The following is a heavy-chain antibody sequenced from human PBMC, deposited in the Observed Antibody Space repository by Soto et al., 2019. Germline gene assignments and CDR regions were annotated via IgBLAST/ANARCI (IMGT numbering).Heavy chain of an antibody. D-gene: IGHD1-26*01. V-gene: IGHV4-39*01. Sequence: PSETLSLTCTVSGGSISGSTYYWGWSRQPPGKGLEYIGIIYYSGSTYYNPSLKSRVTISLDTSKNQFSLKLSSVTAADTAVYYCATKKGIEGANDWLDPWGQGTLVTVSS. CDR1: GGSISGSTYY. J-gene: IGHJ5*02. CDR2: IYYSGST. CDR3: ATKKGIEGANDWLDP.